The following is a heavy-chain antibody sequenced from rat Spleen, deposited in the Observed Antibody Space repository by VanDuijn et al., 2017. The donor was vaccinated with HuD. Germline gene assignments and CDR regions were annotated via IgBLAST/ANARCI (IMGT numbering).Heavy chain of an antibody. V-gene: IGHV1-43*01. Sequence: QIQLQQSGAELAKPGSSVKISCKASGYTFTNFYISWIKQTTGQGLEYIGYINTGSGETNYNEKFKGKATLTADKSSSTAFMQLSSLTPDDSAVYYCARRNYGGYNEPGYWGQGVMVTVSS. D-gene: IGHD1-11*01. CDR1: GYTFTNFY. CDR3: ARRNYGGYNEPGY. J-gene: IGHJ2*01. CDR2: INTGSGET.